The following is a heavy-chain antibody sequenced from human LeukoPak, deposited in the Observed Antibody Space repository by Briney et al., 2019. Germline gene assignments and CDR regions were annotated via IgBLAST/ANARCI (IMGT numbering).Heavy chain of an antibody. V-gene: IGHV5-51*01. D-gene: IGHD2-8*01. CDR1: GYSFTSYW. Sequence: GESLKISCNASGYSFTSYWIAWVRQMPGKGLEWMGMIWPGDSDTRYGPSFQGQVTISADKSISTAYLQWSSLKASDTAMYYCARLCISASFPGDYWGQGTLVTVSS. CDR2: IWPGDSDT. CDR3: ARLCISASFPGDY. J-gene: IGHJ4*02.